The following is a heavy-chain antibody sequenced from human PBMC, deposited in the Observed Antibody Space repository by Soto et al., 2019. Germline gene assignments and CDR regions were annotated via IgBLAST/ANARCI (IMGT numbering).Heavy chain of an antibody. CDR2: IKSKTDGGTT. CDR1: GFTFSNAW. Sequence: GGSLRLSCAASGFTFSNAWMSWVRQAPGKGLEWVGRIKSKTDGGTTDYAAPVKGRFTISRDDSKNTLYLQMNSLKTEDTAVYYCTTEPLMTGIQDYWGQGTLVTVSS. V-gene: IGHV3-15*01. J-gene: IGHJ4*02. D-gene: IGHD3-10*01. CDR3: TTEPLMTGIQDY.